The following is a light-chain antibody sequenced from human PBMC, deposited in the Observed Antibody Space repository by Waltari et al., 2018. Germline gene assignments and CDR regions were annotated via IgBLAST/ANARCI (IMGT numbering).Light chain of an antibody. Sequence: DIVLTQSPASLSLSPGERATPSCWASQSVSSYLAWYQQKPGQAPRLLIYDASNRATGIPARFSGSGSGTDFTLTISSLEPEDFAVYYCQQRRDWPITFGQGTRLEIK. J-gene: IGKJ5*01. CDR1: QSVSSY. CDR2: DAS. V-gene: IGKV3-11*01. CDR3: QQRRDWPIT.